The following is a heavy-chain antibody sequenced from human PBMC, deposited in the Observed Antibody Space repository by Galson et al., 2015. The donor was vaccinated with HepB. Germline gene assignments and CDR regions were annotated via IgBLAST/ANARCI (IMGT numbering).Heavy chain of an antibody. V-gene: IGHV1-69*04. CDR3: ARDNGIAVAGTLVWYFDL. J-gene: IGHJ2*01. CDR2: IIPILGIA. D-gene: IGHD6-19*01. CDR1: GCTFSSYT. Sequence: SVKVSCKASGCTFSSYTISWVRQAPGQGLEWMGRIIPILGIANYAQKFQGRVTITADTSTSTAYMELSSLRSEDTAVYYCARDNGIAVAGTLVWYFDLWGRGTLVTVSS.